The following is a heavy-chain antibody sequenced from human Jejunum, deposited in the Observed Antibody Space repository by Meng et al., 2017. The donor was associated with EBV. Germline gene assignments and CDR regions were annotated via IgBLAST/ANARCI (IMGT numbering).Heavy chain of an antibody. V-gene: IGHV4-4*02. D-gene: IGHD1-26*01. CDR2: ISHSGSA. CDR3: AGASGSNYEGFDY. Sequence: QVQLQESGPGLVKPLGTLSLTCAVSGGSISSGYWWSWVRQPPGKGLEWIGEISHSGSAGYNPSLKSRVTITVDKSKNQFSLNLNSVTAPDTAVYYCAGASGSNYEGFDYWGQGTLVTVSS. CDR1: GGSISSGYW. J-gene: IGHJ4*02.